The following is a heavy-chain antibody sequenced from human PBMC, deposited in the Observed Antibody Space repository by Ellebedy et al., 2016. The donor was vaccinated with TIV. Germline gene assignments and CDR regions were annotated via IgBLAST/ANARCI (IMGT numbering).Heavy chain of an antibody. Sequence: ASVKVSCKASGYTFTGYYMHWVRQAPGQGLEWMGWINPNSGGTNYAQKFQGWVTMTRDTSISTAYMELSRLRSDDTAVYYCARARQLELPYYYYGMDVWGQGTTVTVSS. V-gene: IGHV1-2*04. J-gene: IGHJ6*02. CDR1: GYTFTGYY. CDR3: ARARQLELPYYYYGMDV. CDR2: INPNSGGT. D-gene: IGHD1-7*01.